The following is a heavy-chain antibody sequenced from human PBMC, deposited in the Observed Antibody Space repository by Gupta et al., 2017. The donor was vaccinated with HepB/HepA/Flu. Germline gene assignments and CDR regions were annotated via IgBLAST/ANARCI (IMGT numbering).Heavy chain of an antibody. CDR3: ATNKGDYDFWSGPYYYMDV. CDR1: GGSISSSSYY. Sequence: QLQLQESGPGLVKPSETLSLTCTVPGGSISSSSYYWGWIRQPPGKGLEWIGSIYYSGSTYYNPSIKSRVTISVDTSKNQFSLKLSSVTAAETAVYYCATNKGDYDFWSGPYYYMDVWGKGTTVTVSS. V-gene: IGHV4-39*01. J-gene: IGHJ6*03. CDR2: IYYSGST. D-gene: IGHD3-3*01.